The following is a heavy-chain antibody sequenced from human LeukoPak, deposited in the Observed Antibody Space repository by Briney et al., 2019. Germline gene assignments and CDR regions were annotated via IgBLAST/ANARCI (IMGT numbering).Heavy chain of an antibody. CDR3: ARDLLENYDFWSGYYDY. J-gene: IGHJ4*02. D-gene: IGHD3-3*01. Sequence: GGSLRLSCAASGFTFSSYWMSWVRQAPGKGLEWVANIKQDGSEKYYVDSVKGRFTISRDNAKNSLYLQMNSLRAEVTAVYYCARDLLENYDFWSGYYDYWGQGTLVTVSS. V-gene: IGHV3-7*01. CDR2: IKQDGSEK. CDR1: GFTFSSYW.